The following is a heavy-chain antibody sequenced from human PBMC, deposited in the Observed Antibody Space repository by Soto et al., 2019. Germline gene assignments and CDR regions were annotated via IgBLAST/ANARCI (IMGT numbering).Heavy chain of an antibody. D-gene: IGHD3-16*01. CDR1: GFIFSGYG. J-gene: IGHJ4*02. CDR2: IWFDGCEI. CDR3: ARGWIGGAAFRGFMDH. Sequence: QVQLVESGGGVVQPGGSLRLSCAEPGFIFSGYGMHWVRQFPGKGLAWVAVIWFDGCEIYYADSVKGRFTIYRDNYNNMLDLHMNDLRADDRAVYYCARGWIGGAAFRGFMDHWGQGTLVTVSS. V-gene: IGHV3-33*01.